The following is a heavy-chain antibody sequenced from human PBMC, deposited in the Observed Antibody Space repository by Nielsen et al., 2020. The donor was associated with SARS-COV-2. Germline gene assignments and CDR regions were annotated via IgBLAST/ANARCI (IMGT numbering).Heavy chain of an antibody. CDR1: GFTFSSYS. V-gene: IGHV3-48*04. Sequence: GGSLRLSCAASGFTFSSYSMNWVRQAPGKGLEWVSYISSSSSTIYYADSVKGRFTISRDNAKNSLYLQMNSLRAEDTAVYYCARLGTAAGLDYWGQGTLVTVSS. CDR3: ARLGTAAGLDY. J-gene: IGHJ4*02. D-gene: IGHD6-13*01. CDR2: ISSSSSTI.